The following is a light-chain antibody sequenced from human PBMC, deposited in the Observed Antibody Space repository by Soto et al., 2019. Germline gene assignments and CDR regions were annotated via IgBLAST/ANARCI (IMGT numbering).Light chain of an antibody. Sequence: DIQMTQSPSSLSASVGDRVTITCRASQVISNNLVWYQQKPGKAPKTLIYGASSLQSGVPSKFSGSGSGTDFTLTINSLQPEDFATYYCQQYKSYPITFGGGTKVEIK. V-gene: IGKV1-16*02. J-gene: IGKJ4*01. CDR2: GAS. CDR1: QVISNN. CDR3: QQYKSYPIT.